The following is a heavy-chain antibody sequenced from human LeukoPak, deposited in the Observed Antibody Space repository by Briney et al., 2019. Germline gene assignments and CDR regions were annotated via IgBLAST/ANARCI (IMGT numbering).Heavy chain of an antibody. CDR1: GFAFSTYG. D-gene: IGHD2-2*01. Sequence: PGGSLRLSCAASGFAFSTYGLHWVRQAPGKGLEWVAFIRYDGNNKYYADFVKGRFTISRDNSKNTLYLHMNSLRTEDTAVYYCAKIEGKYQLANVPDHWGQGTLVTVSS. CDR2: IRYDGNNK. CDR3: AKIEGKYQLANVPDH. J-gene: IGHJ4*02. V-gene: IGHV3-30*02.